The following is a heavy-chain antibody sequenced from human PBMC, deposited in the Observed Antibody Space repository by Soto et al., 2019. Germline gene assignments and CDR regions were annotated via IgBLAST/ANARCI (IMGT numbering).Heavy chain of an antibody. CDR1: GYTFTSYG. J-gene: IGHJ4*02. D-gene: IGHD2-2*01. CDR2: ISAYNGNT. CDR3: ARDQGAIVVVPAAITYY. Sequence: ASVKVSCKASGYTFTSYGISWVRQAPGQGLEWMGWISAYNGNTNYAQKLQGRVTMTTDTSTSTAYMELRSPRSDDTAVYYCARDQGAIVVVPAAITYYWGQGTLVTVSS. V-gene: IGHV1-18*04.